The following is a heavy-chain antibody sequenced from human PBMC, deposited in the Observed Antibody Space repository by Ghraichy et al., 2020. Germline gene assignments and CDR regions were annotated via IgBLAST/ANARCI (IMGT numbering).Heavy chain of an antibody. D-gene: IGHD3-3*01. CDR1: GFTFSSYA. CDR2: ISYDGSNK. J-gene: IGHJ6*02. V-gene: IGHV3-30-3*01. Sequence: GGSLILSCAASGFTFSSYAMHWVRQAPGKGLEWVAVISYDGSNKYYADSVKGRFTISRDNSKNTLYLQMNSLRAEDTAVYYCARGLEWLPYGMDVWGQGTTVTVSS. CDR3: ARGLEWLPYGMDV.